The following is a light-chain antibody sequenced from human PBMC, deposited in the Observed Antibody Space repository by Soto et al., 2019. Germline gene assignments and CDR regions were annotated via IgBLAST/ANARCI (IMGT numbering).Light chain of an antibody. CDR3: QVRTNWSIA. CDR1: QSVSSY. CDR2: DAS. Sequence: EFVWTQSPATLSLSPGERPTLSCRASQSVSSYLAWYQQKPGQAPRLLIYDASNRATGIPARFSGTGSGTDFTLTINNLEPEDFAVYYCQVRTNWSIAFGRGTRLENK. J-gene: IGKJ5*01. V-gene: IGKV3-11*01.